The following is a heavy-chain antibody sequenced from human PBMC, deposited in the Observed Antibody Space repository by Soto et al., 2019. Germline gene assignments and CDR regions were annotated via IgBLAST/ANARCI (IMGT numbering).Heavy chain of an antibody. CDR1: GGTFSSYA. CDR2: IIPIFGTA. CDR3: AVQYNWNDAVYYYYYGMDV. V-gene: IGHV1-69*06. Sequence: GASVKVSCKASGGTFSSYAISWVRQAPGQGLEWMGGIIPIFGTANYAQKFQGRVTIAADKSTSTAYMELSSLRSEDTAVYYCAVQYNWNDAVYYYYYGMDVWGQGTTVTVS. D-gene: IGHD1-20*01. J-gene: IGHJ6*02.